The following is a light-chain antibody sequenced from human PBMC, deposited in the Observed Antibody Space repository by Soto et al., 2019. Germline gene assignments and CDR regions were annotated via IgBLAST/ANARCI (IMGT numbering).Light chain of an antibody. Sequence: EIVLTQSPGTLSLSPGERATLSCRASQSVSSSYLAWYQQKPGQSPRLLIYRASTRATGIPDRFSGSGSGTDFTLTIARLEPEHFAVYYCHQYGSSPQMFGQGTKVEIK. CDR2: RAS. CDR1: QSVSSSY. J-gene: IGKJ1*01. CDR3: HQYGSSPQM. V-gene: IGKV3-20*01.